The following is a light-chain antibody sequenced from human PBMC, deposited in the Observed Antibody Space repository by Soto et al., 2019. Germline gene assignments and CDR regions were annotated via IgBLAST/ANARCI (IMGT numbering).Light chain of an antibody. V-gene: IGKV1-9*01. Sequence: AISSHLAWYQQKPGKAPSLLIYGASTLQSGVPSRFSGSGSGTQFTLTISSLQPEDFATYYCQQLNSYPLTFGPGTKVDIK. CDR1: AISSH. CDR3: QQLNSYPLT. CDR2: GAS. J-gene: IGKJ3*01.